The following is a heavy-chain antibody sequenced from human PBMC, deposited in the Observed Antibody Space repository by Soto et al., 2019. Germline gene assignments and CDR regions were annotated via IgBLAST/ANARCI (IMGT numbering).Heavy chain of an antibody. Sequence: QVQLVESGGGVVQPGRSLRLSCAASGFTFSSYGMHWVRQAPGKGLEWVAAISYDGSNKYYADSVKGRFTIPRDNSKNTLYLQMNSLRAEDTAVYYCAKDLLGPGRAYGMDVWGQGTTVTVSS. CDR1: GFTFSSYG. J-gene: IGHJ6*02. CDR2: ISYDGSNK. V-gene: IGHV3-30*18. D-gene: IGHD7-27*01. CDR3: AKDLLGPGRAYGMDV.